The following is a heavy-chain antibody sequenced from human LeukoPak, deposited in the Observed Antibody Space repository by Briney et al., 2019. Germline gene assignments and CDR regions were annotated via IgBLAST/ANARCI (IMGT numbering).Heavy chain of an antibody. CDR3: ARVAYGDYVYYFDY. CDR1: GFTVSSNY. J-gene: IGHJ4*02. CDR2: IYCGGST. V-gene: IGHV3-53*04. D-gene: IGHD4-17*01. Sequence: GWSLRLSCAASGFTVSSNYMSWVRQAAGKGVEWVSVIYCGGSTYYADSVKGRFTISRHNSKSTLYLQMNSLRAEDTAVYYCARVAYGDYVYYFDYWGQGTLVTVSS.